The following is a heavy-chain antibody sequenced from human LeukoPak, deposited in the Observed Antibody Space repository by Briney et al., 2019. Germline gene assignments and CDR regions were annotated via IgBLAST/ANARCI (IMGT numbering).Heavy chain of an antibody. J-gene: IGHJ4*02. D-gene: IGHD6-19*01. CDR2: IIGSGGTS. V-gene: IGHV3-23*01. Sequence: GGSLRLSCSASGFPFSSYGMGWVRQGPGKGLEWVSAIIGSGGTSYYVDSVKGRFTISRDNSKNTLYLQINSLRAEDTAVYYCAKDHLPGIVVADRDYWGQGTLVTVSS. CDR3: AKDHLPGIVVADRDY. CDR1: GFPFSSYG.